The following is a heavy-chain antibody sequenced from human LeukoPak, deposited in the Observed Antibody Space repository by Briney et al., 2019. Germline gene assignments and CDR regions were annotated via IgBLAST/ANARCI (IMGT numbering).Heavy chain of an antibody. CDR1: GGSFSGYY. CDR2: INHSGST. J-gene: IGHJ4*02. Sequence: SETLCLTCAVYGGSFSGYYWSWIRQPPGKGLEWIGEINHSGSTNYNPSLKSRVTISVDTSKNQFSLKLSSVTAADTAVYYCARVPFWSGYYFYPRPYYFDYWGQGTLVTVSS. D-gene: IGHD3-3*01. CDR3: ARVPFWSGYYFYPRPYYFDY. V-gene: IGHV4-34*01.